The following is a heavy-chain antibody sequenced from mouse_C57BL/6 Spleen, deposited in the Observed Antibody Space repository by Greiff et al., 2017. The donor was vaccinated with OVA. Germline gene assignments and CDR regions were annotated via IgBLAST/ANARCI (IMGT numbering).Heavy chain of an antibody. V-gene: IGHV5-4*01. CDR3: APYYYGSSSPHWYYDV. Sequence: EVQVVESGGGLVKPGGSLKLSCAASGFTFSSYAMYWVRPTPEKKLEWVATISDGGSYTYYPANVKGRFTISRDNAKNNLYLKMSQLKSDDSAMYYCAPYYYGSSSPHWYYDVWGTGTTVTVSS. CDR1: GFTFSSYA. CDR2: ISDGGSYT. J-gene: IGHJ1*03. D-gene: IGHD1-1*01.